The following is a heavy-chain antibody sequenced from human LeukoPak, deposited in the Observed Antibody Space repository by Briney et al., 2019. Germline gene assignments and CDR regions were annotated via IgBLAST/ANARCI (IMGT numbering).Heavy chain of an antibody. CDR1: GDSISSYY. CDR3: ARLSPSTAGSALRY. D-gene: IGHD6-13*01. Sequence: SETLSLTCSVWGDSISSYYGRWIRQPPGKGVEGVGYIYHTGSTNSNPSLRSRVTISVDTSKNQFSLKLSSVTAADTAVYYCARLSPSTAGSALRYWGQGTLVTVSS. CDR2: IYHTGST. V-gene: IGHV4-59*08. J-gene: IGHJ4*02.